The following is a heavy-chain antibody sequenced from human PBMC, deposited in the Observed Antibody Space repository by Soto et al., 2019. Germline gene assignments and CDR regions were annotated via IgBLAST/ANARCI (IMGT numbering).Heavy chain of an antibody. V-gene: IGHV1-2*02. D-gene: IGHD2-2*01. CDR2: INPNSGGT. J-gene: IGHJ5*02. CDR3: ARISSSTSRGAKGPNWFDP. Sequence: ASVKVSCKASGYTFTGYYMHGVRQAPGEGLEWMGWINPNSGGTNYAQKFQGRVTMTRDTSISTAYMELSRLRSDDTAVYYCARISSSTSRGAKGPNWFDPWGQGTLVTVSS. CDR1: GYTFTGYY.